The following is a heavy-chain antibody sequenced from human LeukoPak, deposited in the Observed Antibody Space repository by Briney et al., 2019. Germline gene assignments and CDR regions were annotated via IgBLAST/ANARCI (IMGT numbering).Heavy chain of an antibody. J-gene: IGHJ4*02. D-gene: IGHD3-22*01. V-gene: IGHV1-18*01. CDR1: GGTFSIYA. CDR2: ISAYNGDT. Sequence: ASVKVSFKASGGTFSIYAISWVRQAPGQGLEWMGWISAYNGDTNYAQKIQGRVTLTTDTSTSTAYMELRSLRSDDTALYYCARSYYDNTGYSDYWGQGTLVTVSS. CDR3: ARSYYDNTGYSDY.